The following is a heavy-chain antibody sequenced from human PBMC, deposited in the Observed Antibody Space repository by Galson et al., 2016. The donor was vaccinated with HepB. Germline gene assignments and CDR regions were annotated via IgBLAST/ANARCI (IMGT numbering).Heavy chain of an antibody. J-gene: IGHJ6*04. CDR2: IDYSGTA. Sequence: TLSLTCNVSGGSIDSGGFYWGWIRQHPGKGLEWIGYIDYSGTAYYNSSLQSRVTISVDTSKNQFSLKLSSVTAADTAVYYCARDTTTVTTEEIYFFYGMDVWGKGTTVTVSS. CDR3: ARDTTTVTTEEIYFFYGMDV. CDR1: GGSIDSGGFY. D-gene: IGHD4-17*01. V-gene: IGHV4-31*03.